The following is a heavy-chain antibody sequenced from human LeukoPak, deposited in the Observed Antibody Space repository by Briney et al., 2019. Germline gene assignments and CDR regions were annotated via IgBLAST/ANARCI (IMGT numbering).Heavy chain of an antibody. Sequence: SETLSLTCTVSGSSISSYYWSWIRQPPGQGLEWIGYIYYSGSTNYNPSLQSRVTISLDTSNNQFSLKVSSVTAADTAVYYCARDPYLTGKFDYWGQGTLVTVSS. V-gene: IGHV4-59*01. J-gene: IGHJ4*02. CDR2: IYYSGST. CDR1: GSSISSYY. CDR3: ARDPYLTGKFDY. D-gene: IGHD1-1*01.